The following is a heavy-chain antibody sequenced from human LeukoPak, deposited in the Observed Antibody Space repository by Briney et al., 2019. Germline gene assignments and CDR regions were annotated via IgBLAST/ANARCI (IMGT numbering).Heavy chain of an antibody. Sequence: SETLSLTCTVSGGSISSSSYYWGWIRQPPGKGLEWIGSIYYSGSTYYNPSLKSRVTISVDTSKNQFSLKLSSVTAADTAVYYCARARDRNYYDFWSGYYTGLGYFYYYMDVWGKGTTVTVSS. J-gene: IGHJ6*03. CDR3: ARARDRNYYDFWSGYYTGLGYFYYYMDV. CDR2: IYYSGST. D-gene: IGHD3-3*01. V-gene: IGHV4-39*07. CDR1: GGSISSSSYY.